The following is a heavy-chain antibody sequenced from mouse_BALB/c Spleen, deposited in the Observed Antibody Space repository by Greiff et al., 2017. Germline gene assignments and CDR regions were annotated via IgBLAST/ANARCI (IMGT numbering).Heavy chain of an antibody. V-gene: IGHV5-4*02. D-gene: IGHD2-10*02. Sequence: EVQLVESGGGLVKPGGSLKLSCAASGFTFSDYYLYWVRQTPEKRLEWVATISDGGSYTYYPDSVTGRVTISRDNAKNKLYLQMSSLKSEDTAMYYCARAYGNYCDYRGQGNTLTVSS. J-gene: IGHJ2*01. CDR2: ISDGGSYT. CDR3: ARAYGNYCDY. CDR1: GFTFSDYY.